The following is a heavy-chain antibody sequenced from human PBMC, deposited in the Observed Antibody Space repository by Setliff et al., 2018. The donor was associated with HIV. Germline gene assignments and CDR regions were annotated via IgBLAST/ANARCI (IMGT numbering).Heavy chain of an antibody. CDR2: ISSSGSTI. CDR3: ARVFLEWLLYRPDYVMDV. J-gene: IGHJ6*02. CDR1: GFTFHDFS. V-gene: IGHV3-48*03. Sequence: PGGSLRLSCAASGFTFHDFSMHWVRQAPGKGLEWVSDISSSGSTIYYADSVKGRFTISRDNAKNSLYLQMNSLRAEDTAVYYCARVFLEWLLYRPDYVMDVWGQGTTVTVSS. D-gene: IGHD3-3*01.